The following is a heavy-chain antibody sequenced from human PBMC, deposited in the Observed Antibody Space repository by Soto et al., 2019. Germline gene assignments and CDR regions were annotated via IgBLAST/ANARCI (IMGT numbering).Heavy chain of an antibody. CDR2: IDYSGNT. CDR1: GDSITNSDYY. CDR3: ARDGPYYYGSDV. Sequence: SETLSLTCTVSGDSITNSDYYWNWIRQSPGKGLEWIASIDYSGNTYYNPSLKSRVVISADTSKNLFSLKLRSVTAADTALYFCARDGPYYYGSDVWGQGTAVTVSS. J-gene: IGHJ6*02. V-gene: IGHV4-30-4*01.